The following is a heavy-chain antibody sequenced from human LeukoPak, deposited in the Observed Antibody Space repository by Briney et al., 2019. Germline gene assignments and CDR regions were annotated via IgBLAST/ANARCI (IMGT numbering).Heavy chain of an antibody. CDR3: ARDGLIAAAAG. J-gene: IGHJ4*02. CDR1: GGSISSSSYY. V-gene: IGHV4-39*07. CDR2: IYYSGST. D-gene: IGHD6-13*01. Sequence: SETLSLTCNVSGGSISSSSYYWGWIRQPPGKGLEWIGSIYYSGSTYYNPSLKSRVTISVDTSKNQFSLKLSSVTAADTAVYYCARDGLIAAAAGGGQGTLVTVSS.